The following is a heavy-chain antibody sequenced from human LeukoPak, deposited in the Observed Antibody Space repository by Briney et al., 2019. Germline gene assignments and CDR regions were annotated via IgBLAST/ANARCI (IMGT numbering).Heavy chain of an antibody. J-gene: IGHJ5*02. CDR1: GYTFTSYD. CDR3: ARVVATIGGNWFDP. CDR2: MNPNSGNT. V-gene: IGHV1-8*03. Sequence: ASVKVSCKASGYTFTSYDINWVRQATGQGLEWMGWMNPNSGNTGYAQKFQGRVTITRNTSISTAYMELSSLRSEDTAVYYCARVVATIGGNWFDPWGQRTLVTVSS. D-gene: IGHD5-12*01.